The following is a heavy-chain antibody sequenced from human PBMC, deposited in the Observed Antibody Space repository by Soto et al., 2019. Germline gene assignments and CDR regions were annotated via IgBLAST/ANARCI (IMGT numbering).Heavy chain of an antibody. J-gene: IGHJ4*02. CDR1: GFTFSSYG. CDR2: ISYDGSNK. Sequence: PGGSLRLSCAASGFTFSSYGMHWVRQAPGKGLEWVAVISYDGSNKYYADSVKGRFTISRDNSKNTLYLQMNSLRAEDTAVYYCEKDRTHRQINYYDSRGTLGYWGQGTLVTVSS. D-gene: IGHD3-22*01. V-gene: IGHV3-30*18. CDR3: EKDRTHRQINYYDSRGTLGY.